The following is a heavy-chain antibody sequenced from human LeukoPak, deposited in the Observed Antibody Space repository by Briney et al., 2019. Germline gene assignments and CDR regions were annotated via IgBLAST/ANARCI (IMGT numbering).Heavy chain of an antibody. Sequence: PGGSLRLSCAASGFIFTTYNMNWVRQPPGKGLEWIGSIYYSGSTYYNPSLKSRVTISVDTSKNQFSLKLSSVTAADTAVYYCARRGGIAVHWGQGTLVTVSS. V-gene: IGHV4-39*01. D-gene: IGHD6-19*01. CDR2: IYYSGST. CDR1: GFIFTTYN. J-gene: IGHJ4*02. CDR3: ARRGGIAVH.